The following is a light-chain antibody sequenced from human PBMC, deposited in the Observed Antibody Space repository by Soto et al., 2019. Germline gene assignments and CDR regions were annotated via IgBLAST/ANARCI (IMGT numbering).Light chain of an antibody. CDR1: ISNIGGNY. Sequence: QSVLTQPPSVSAAPGQKVIISCSGSISNIGGNYVSWYQQHPGKAPKLMIYEVSNRPSGVSNRFSGSKSGNTASLTISGLQAEDEADYYCSSYTSSSTLVFGGGTKLTVL. J-gene: IGLJ2*01. CDR3: SSYTSSSTLV. CDR2: EVS. V-gene: IGLV2-14*01.